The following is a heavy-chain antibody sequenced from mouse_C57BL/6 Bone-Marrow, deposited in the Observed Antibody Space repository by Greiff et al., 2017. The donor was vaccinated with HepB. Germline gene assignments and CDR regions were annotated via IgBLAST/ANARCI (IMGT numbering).Heavy chain of an antibody. CDR1: GYTFTSYG. CDR3: ARWMVTTSWFAY. D-gene: IGHD2-2*01. Sequence: QVQLQQSGAELARPGASVKLSCKASGYTFTSYGISWVKQRTGQGLEWIGEIYPRSGNTYYNEKFKGKATLTADKSSSTAYMELSSLTSEDSAVYFCARWMVTTSWFAYWGQGTLVTVSA. J-gene: IGHJ3*01. CDR2: IYPRSGNT. V-gene: IGHV1-81*01.